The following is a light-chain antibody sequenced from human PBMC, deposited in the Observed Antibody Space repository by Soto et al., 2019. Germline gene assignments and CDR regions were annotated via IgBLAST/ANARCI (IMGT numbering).Light chain of an antibody. CDR1: EAISSW. J-gene: IGKJ4*01. CDR3: QQVDSCPFT. V-gene: IGKV1D-12*01. CDR2: APS. Sequence: IQLTQYPSYMSANVGDRVTITCRASEAISSWLAWYHQKPGKAPKLLISAPSSLQSGAPSRFSASGSGTDFTLTTSSLPPEDFATYFCQQVDSCPFTFGGGTQVEI.